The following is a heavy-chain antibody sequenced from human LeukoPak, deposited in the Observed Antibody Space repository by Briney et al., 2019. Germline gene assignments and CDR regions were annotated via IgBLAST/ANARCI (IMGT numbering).Heavy chain of an antibody. Sequence: GGSLRLSCAASGFTSTNYAMNWVRQAPGKGLECVSVLIGSSGSTDYADSVKGRFTISRDISKNPLFLQMNSLRAEDTAIYYCAKGAYDYIEIAYFDSWGQGTLVTVSS. CDR3: AKGAYDYIEIAYFDS. CDR1: GFTSTNYA. J-gene: IGHJ4*02. V-gene: IGHV3-23*01. CDR2: LIGSSGST. D-gene: IGHD5-12*01.